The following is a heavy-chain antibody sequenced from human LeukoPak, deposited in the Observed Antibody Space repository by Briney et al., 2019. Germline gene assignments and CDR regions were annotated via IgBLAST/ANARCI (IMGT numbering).Heavy chain of an antibody. Sequence: AGGSLRLSCAASGFTFSNYGMHWVRQAPGKGLEWVAIIWHDGSNKYYADSVKGRFTISRDNSKNTLSLQMNSLRVDDTAVYYCARDHSSGCLGDYWGQGTLVTVSS. J-gene: IGHJ4*02. CDR1: GFTFSNYG. CDR2: IWHDGSNK. V-gene: IGHV3-33*01. D-gene: IGHD6-19*01. CDR3: ARDHSSGCLGDY.